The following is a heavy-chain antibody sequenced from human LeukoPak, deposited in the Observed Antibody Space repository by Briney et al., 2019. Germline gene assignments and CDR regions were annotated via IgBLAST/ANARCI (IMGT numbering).Heavy chain of an antibody. D-gene: IGHD1-26*01. CDR2: IYYSGST. Sequence: PSETLALTCTVSGGSISSSSYYWGWIRQPPGKGLEWIGSIYYSGSTYYNPSLKSRVTISVDTSKNQFSLKLSSVTAADTAVYYCARPLVGASGRPNWFDPWGQGTLVTVSS. CDR3: ARPLVGASGRPNWFDP. CDR1: GGSISSSSYY. J-gene: IGHJ5*02. V-gene: IGHV4-39*01.